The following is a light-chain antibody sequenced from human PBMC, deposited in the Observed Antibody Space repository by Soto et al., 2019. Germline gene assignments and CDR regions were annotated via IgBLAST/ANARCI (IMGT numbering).Light chain of an antibody. CDR2: DVS. V-gene: IGLV2-14*01. Sequence: QSALTQPASVSGSPGQSITISCTGTSSDVGGYNYVSWYQQHPGKAPKLMIYDVSNRPSGVSNRFSGYKSGNTASLTISGLQAEDEAHYYCSSYTSSSTLGYVFGTGTKVTVL. CDR3: SSYTSSSTLGYV. J-gene: IGLJ1*01. CDR1: SSDVGGYNY.